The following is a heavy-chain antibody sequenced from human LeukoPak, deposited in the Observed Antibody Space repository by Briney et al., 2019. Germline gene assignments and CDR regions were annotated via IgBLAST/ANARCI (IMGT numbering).Heavy chain of an antibody. V-gene: IGHV3-48*01. J-gene: IGHJ4*02. CDR3: ARAGLLNWEKGVFY. CDR2: ISSSSSTI. Sequence: GRSLRLSCAASGFTFSSYGMHWVRQAPGKGLEWVSYISSSSSTIYYADSVKGRFTISRDNAKNSLYLQMNSLRAEDTAMYYCARAGLLNWEKGVFYWGQGTLVTVSS. CDR1: GFTFSSYG. D-gene: IGHD1-26*01.